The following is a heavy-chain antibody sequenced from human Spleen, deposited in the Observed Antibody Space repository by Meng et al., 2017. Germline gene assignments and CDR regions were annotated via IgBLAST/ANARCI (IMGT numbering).Heavy chain of an antibody. CDR1: GGSFSDYY. V-gene: IGHV4-34*01. CDR3: ARGPTTMAHDFDY. CDR2: INHSGST. Sequence: GGARLFKPSETLSLTCVVSGGSFSDYYWSWIRQPPGKGLEWIGEINHSGSTNYNPSLESRATISVDTSQNNLSLKLSSVTAADSAVYYCARGPTTMAHDFDYWGQGTLVTVSS. D-gene: IGHD4-11*01. J-gene: IGHJ4*02.